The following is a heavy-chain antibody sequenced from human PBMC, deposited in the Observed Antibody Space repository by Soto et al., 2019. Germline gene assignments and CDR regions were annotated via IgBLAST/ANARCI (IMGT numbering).Heavy chain of an antibody. CDR1: GGSFSANY. CDR2: ITHSGST. V-gene: IGHV4-34*01. Sequence: TLSLTCAVYGGSFSANYWNWIRQPPGKGLEWIAEITHSGSTDYNPSLKSRVTTSVDRSKNQFSLKLSSVTAADTAVYYCARGGRQKLISSKFNWFDPWGQGTLVTVSS. CDR3: ARGGRQKLISSKFNWFDP. D-gene: IGHD6-13*01. J-gene: IGHJ5*02.